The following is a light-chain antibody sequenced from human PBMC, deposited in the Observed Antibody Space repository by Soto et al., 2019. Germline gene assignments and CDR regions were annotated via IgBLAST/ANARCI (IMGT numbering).Light chain of an antibody. V-gene: IGLV2-14*01. CDR2: DVS. CDR3: SSYTRSSKV. J-gene: IGLJ1*01. Sequence: QSVLTQPASVSGSPGQSITISCTGTSSDVGGYNYVSWYQQHPGKAPKLMIYDVSNRPSGVSNRFSGSKSGNTASLTISGHQAEDEADYYCSSYTRSSKVFGTGTKVTVL. CDR1: SSDVGGYNY.